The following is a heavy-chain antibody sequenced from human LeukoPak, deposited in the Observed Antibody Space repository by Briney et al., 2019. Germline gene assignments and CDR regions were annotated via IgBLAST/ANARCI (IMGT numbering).Heavy chain of an antibody. CDR1: GGTFSSYA. CDR3: AIGYYYYDSSGFLLDY. J-gene: IGHJ4*02. D-gene: IGHD3-22*01. Sequence: ASVKVSCKASGGTFSSYAISWVRQAPGQGLGWMGRIIPILGIANYAQKFQGRVTITADKSTSTAYMELSSLRSEDTAVYYCAIGYYYYDSSGFLLDYWGQGTPVTVSS. V-gene: IGHV1-69*04. CDR2: IIPILGIA.